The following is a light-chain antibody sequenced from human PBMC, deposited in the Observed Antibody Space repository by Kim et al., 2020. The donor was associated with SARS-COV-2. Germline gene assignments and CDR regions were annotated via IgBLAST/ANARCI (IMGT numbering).Light chain of an antibody. CDR2: GAS. CDR3: QQYNNWPPT. Sequence: VSPGERATLSCRASQSVSSNLAWYQQKPGQAPRLLIYGASTRATGIPARFSGSGSGTEFTLTISSLQSEDFAVHYCQQYNNWPPTFGQGTKVDIK. V-gene: IGKV3-15*01. J-gene: IGKJ1*01. CDR1: QSVSSN.